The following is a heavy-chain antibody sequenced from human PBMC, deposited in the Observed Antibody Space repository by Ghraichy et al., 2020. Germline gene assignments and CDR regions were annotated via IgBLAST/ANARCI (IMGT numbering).Heavy chain of an antibody. V-gene: IGHV3-74*01. CDR2: ISSDGSDI. J-gene: IGHJ4*02. Sequence: GGSLRLSCVASGFTFSSYWMHWVRQAPGKGLVRVSRISSDGSDISYADSVKGRFTISRDNARNTLYLQMNSLRVEDTAVYYCTRVDNYGVSWGQGTLVTVSS. D-gene: IGHD5-18*01. CDR1: GFTFSSYW. CDR3: TRVDNYGVS.